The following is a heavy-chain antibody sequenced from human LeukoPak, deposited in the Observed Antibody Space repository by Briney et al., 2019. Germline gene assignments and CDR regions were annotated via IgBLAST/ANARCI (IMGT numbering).Heavy chain of an antibody. J-gene: IGHJ3*02. CDR2: INYSGRT. CDR3: ASPNGTVGAYSAFDI. Sequence: SETLSLTCTVSGGSISSSSYYWRWIRQPPGKGLEWIGSINYSGRTYYNPSLKSRITISVAASKHQFSLRLGSVTAGCTAVYFCASPNGTVGAYSAFDIWGQETMVTVSS. D-gene: IGHD1-26*01. V-gene: IGHV4-39*01. CDR1: GGSISSSSYY.